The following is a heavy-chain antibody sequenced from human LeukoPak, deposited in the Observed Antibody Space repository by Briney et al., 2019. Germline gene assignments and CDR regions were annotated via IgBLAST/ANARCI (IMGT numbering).Heavy chain of an antibody. CDR1: GFTFSSYA. V-gene: IGHV3-23*01. CDR3: AKLGNSNPLRLPFDY. J-gene: IGHJ4*02. Sequence: GGSLRLSCAASGFTFSSYAMSWVRQAPGKGLEWVSTITGTGGSTYYADSVRGRFTISRDNSKNALYLQMNSLRAEDTAVYYCAKLGNSNPLRLPFDYWGQGTLVTVSS. CDR2: ITGTGGST. D-gene: IGHD4-23*01.